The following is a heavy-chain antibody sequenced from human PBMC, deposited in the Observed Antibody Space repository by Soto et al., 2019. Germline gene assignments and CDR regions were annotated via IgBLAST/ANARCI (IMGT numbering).Heavy chain of an antibody. J-gene: IGHJ4*02. CDR2: ISTDKGNT. Sequence: AAVKVSCKASGYSFTTYGMTWVRQAPGQGLEWMGWISTDKGNTKYAQNFQSRATLTTDTSTSTAYMELRSLRSDDTAVYYCARDRDWNLDYWGQGTLVTVSS. V-gene: IGHV1-18*01. D-gene: IGHD2-21*02. CDR1: GYSFTTYG. CDR3: ARDRDWNLDY.